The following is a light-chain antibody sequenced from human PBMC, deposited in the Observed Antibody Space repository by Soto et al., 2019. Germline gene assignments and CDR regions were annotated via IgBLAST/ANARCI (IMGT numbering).Light chain of an antibody. CDR1: SGHSSYA. CDR3: QTWVTGIQV. J-gene: IGLJ2*01. CDR2: LNSDGSH. Sequence: QPVLTQSPSASASLGASVKLTCTLSSGHSSYAIAWHQQRPEKGPRYLMKLNSDGSHSKGDGIPDRFSGSSSGAERYLTISILQSEDEADYYCQTWVTGIQVFGGGTQLTVL. V-gene: IGLV4-69*01.